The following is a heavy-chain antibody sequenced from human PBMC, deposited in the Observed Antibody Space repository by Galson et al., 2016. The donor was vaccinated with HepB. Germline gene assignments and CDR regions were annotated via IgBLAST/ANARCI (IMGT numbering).Heavy chain of an antibody. J-gene: IGHJ6*02. D-gene: IGHD2-15*01. CDR3: TTVICSGGSCYRVWFYGMDV. CDR1: GFGFDNAW. V-gene: IGHV3-15*05. CDR2: IKSKTDGGTT. Sequence: SLRLSCAASGFGFDNAWMSWVRQAPGKGLEWVGRIKSKTDGGTTDYAAPVKGRCTISRDDSKHTLYLEMISLKIEDTALYYCTTVICSGGSCYRVWFYGMDVWGQGTTVTVSS.